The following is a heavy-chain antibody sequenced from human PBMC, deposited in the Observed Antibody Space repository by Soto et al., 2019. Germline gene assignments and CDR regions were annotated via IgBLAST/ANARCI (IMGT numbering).Heavy chain of an antibody. J-gene: IGHJ3*02. CDR1: GFSFDDYT. V-gene: IGHV3-9*01. D-gene: IGHD3-22*01. CDR2: LSWNSGFS. CDR3: AKGRGTIVVTDAYDI. Sequence: PXGSLNLSCGGSGFSFDDYTMHWVRQATGKGPEWVASLSWNSGFSGYADSVKGRFTISRDNAQSSVHLQMNNLRTEDTALYYCAKGRGTIVVTDAYDIWGQGTMVTVSS.